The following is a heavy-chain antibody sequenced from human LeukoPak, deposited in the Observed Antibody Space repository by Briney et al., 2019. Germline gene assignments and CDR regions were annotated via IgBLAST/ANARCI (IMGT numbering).Heavy chain of an antibody. CDR1: GFTFSSYS. J-gene: IGHJ4*02. Sequence: GGSLRLSCAASGFTFSSYSMNWVRQAPGEGLEWVSSINPSGGNTYYADSVKGRFTISRDNSENTLYLQMNSLRAEDTALYYCAKGINGYFDYWGQGTLVTVSS. CDR2: INPSGGNT. CDR3: AKGINGYFDY. V-gene: IGHV3-23*01. D-gene: IGHD2-8*01.